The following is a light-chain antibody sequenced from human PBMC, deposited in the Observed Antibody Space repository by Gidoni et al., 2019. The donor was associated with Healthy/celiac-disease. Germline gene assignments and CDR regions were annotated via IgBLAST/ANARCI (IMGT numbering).Light chain of an antibody. CDR3: QQYNNWPPWT. CDR1: QSVSSN. CDR2: GAS. J-gene: IGKJ1*01. V-gene: IGKV3-15*01. Sequence: DIVMPQSPATLSVSPGERATLSCRASQSVSSNLAWYQQKPGQAPRLLIYGASTRATGIPARCSGSGSGTEFTLTISSLQSEDFAVYYCQQYNNWPPWTFGQGTKVEIK.